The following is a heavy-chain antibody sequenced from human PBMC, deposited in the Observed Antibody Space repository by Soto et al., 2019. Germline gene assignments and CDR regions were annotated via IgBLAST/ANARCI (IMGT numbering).Heavy chain of an antibody. V-gene: IGHV3-23*01. CDR2: ISVTGDT. D-gene: IGHD2-21*01. J-gene: IGHJ4*02. CDR1: GFTFSSYA. Sequence: EGHLLESGGGLVQPGGSLRLSCEASGFTFSSYAMNWVRQVPGKGPEWVSHISVTGDTYYADSVKGRFTISRDNSRNTLFLQMNSLRAEDTAVYYCAKSLSMATSFDYWGQGTPVTVSS. CDR3: AKSLSMATSFDY.